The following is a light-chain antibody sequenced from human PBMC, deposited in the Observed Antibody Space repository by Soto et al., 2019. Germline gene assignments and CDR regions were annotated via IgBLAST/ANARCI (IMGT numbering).Light chain of an antibody. CDR1: QSVGSN. J-gene: IGKJ5*01. CDR2: GAS. CDR3: HQHNFLIT. V-gene: IGKV3-15*01. Sequence: MTRSPTTLPVSLGERATLSCRASQSVGSNLAWYQQKRGQAPRLLIYGASTRATGIPARFSGSGSGTEFTLTFSSLQSEDFAGYYCHQHNFLITFCQGTRLAIK.